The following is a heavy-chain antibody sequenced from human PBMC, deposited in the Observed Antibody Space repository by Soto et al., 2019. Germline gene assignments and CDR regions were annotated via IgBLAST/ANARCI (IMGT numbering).Heavy chain of an antibody. Sequence: PSETLSLTCTVSGGSISSYYWSWXRQPPGKGLEWIGYIYYSGSTNYNPSLKSRVTISVDTSKNQFSLKLSSVAAADTAVYYCARGDYCSGGGCSGGDYWGQGTLVTVSP. CDR1: GGSISSYY. V-gene: IGHV4-59*12. CDR3: ARGDYCSGGGCSGGDY. J-gene: IGHJ4*02. D-gene: IGHD2-15*01. CDR2: IYYSGST.